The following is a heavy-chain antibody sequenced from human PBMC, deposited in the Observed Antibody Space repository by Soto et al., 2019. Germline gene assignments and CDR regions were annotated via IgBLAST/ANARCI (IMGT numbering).Heavy chain of an antibody. Sequence: ASVKVSCNASRYTFIDYFIHWVRQAPGQGLEWMGWINPNGGGTNYAPNFQGRVTLTRDTSISTAYMELNKLRPDDTAVYYCARDAYGGNPGTFWGQGTLVTSPQ. CDR2: INPNGGGT. CDR1: RYTFIDYF. D-gene: IGHD2-21*01. J-gene: IGHJ4*02. V-gene: IGHV1-2*02. CDR3: ARDAYGGNPGTF.